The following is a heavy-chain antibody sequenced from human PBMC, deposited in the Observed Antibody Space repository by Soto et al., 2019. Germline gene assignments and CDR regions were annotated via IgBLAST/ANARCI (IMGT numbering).Heavy chain of an antibody. CDR2: VYYSGSA. J-gene: IGHJ4*02. V-gene: IGHV4-39*01. CDR3: ASRPKRGSYSWCFEY. Sequence: QLQLQESGPGLVKPSETLSLTCTVSGGSISSNGYYWGWIRQPPGKGLEWIGSVYYSGSANYNPSLKSRLTMSVDTSKNQFSLKLISVTAADTAVYYCASRPKRGSYSWCFEYWGQGTLVTVSS. D-gene: IGHD1-26*01. CDR1: GGSISSNGYY.